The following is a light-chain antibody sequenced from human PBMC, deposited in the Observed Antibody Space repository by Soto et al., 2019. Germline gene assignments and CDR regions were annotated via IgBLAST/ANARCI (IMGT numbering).Light chain of an antibody. V-gene: IGKV1-5*01. CDR2: DAS. Sequence: DIPMTQSPSTLSASVGDRVTITCRASQSISSWLAWYQQKPGKAPKLLIYDASSLESGVPSRFSGSGSGTEFTLTISSLQPDDFATYHCQQYNTYSTFGQGTRLEIK. J-gene: IGKJ5*01. CDR3: QQYNTYST. CDR1: QSISSW.